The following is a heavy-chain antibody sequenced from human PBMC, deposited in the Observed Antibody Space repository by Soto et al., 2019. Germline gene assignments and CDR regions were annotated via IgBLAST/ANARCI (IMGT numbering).Heavy chain of an antibody. V-gene: IGHV3-23*01. D-gene: IGHD2-21*02. CDR1: GFTFSSYA. J-gene: IGHJ3*02. CDR3: AKTGASCGGDCYSVAFDI. Sequence: LRLSCAASGFTFSSYAMSWVRQAPGKGLEWVSAISGSGGSTYYADSVKGRFTISRDNSKNTLYLQMNSLRAEDTAVYYCAKTGASCGGDCYSVAFDIWGQGTMVTVSS. CDR2: ISGSGGST.